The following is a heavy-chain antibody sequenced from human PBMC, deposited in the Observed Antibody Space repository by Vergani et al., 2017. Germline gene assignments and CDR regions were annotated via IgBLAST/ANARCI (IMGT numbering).Heavy chain of an antibody. CDR2: ISYSGST. J-gene: IGHJ4*02. CDR1: GGSISSSSYY. V-gene: IGHV4-39*07. CDR3: ARGSPYCSSTSCYNPFDY. Sequence: QLQLQESGPGLVKPSETLSLTCTVSGGSISSSSYYWGWIRQPPGKGLEWIGSISYSGSTYYNPSLKSRVPISVDTSKNQFSLKLSSVTAAYTAVYYCARGSPYCSSTSCYNPFDYWGQGTLVTVSS. D-gene: IGHD2-2*02.